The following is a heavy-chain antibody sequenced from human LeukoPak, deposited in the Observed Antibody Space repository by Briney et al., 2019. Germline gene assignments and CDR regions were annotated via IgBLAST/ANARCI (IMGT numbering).Heavy chain of an antibody. V-gene: IGHV3-49*04. CDR3: ARGPIELWIHNAMDV. Sequence: GGSLRLSCTGSGFIFGDHATSWVRQAPGKGLEWVGFIRSKAYRGTTEYAASVKGRFTISRDDFASIAYLQMNSLRTEDTAVYYCARGPIELWIHNAMDVWGQGTTVTVSS. D-gene: IGHD5-18*01. CDR1: GFIFGDHA. CDR2: IRSKAYRGTT. J-gene: IGHJ6*02.